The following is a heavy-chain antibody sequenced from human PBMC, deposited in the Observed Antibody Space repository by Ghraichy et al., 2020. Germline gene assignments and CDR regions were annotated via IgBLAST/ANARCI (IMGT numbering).Heavy chain of an antibody. J-gene: IGHJ4*02. Sequence: GGSLRLSCEASGFKFDDFAMHWVRQGPGKGLEWVSGVSWSGGVLGYADSVKGRFTISRDNAKNSLYLQMNSLSIEDTGLYFCAGRSAYSRGWSLDYWGQGTLVAVSS. CDR3: AGRSAYSRGWSLDY. CDR1: GFKFDDFA. CDR2: VSWSGGVL. D-gene: IGHD6-19*01. V-gene: IGHV3-9*01.